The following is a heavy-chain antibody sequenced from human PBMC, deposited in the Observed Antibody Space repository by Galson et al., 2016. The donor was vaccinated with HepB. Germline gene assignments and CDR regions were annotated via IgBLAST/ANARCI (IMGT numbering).Heavy chain of an antibody. Sequence: SLRLSCAASGFTFSSYTMNWVRQAPGKGPERVSYISSNGATIYYADSVKGRFTLTRDNAKTSLYLQMNSLGDEDTAVYFCGRVLFGSGSYWCLDVCGQGTTVTVSS. CDR3: GRVLFGSGSYWCLDV. V-gene: IGHV3-48*02. CDR2: ISSNGATI. D-gene: IGHD3-10*01. J-gene: IGHJ6*02. CDR1: GFTFSSYT.